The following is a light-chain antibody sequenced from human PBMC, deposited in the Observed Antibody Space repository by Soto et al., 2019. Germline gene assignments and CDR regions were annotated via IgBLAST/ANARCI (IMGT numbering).Light chain of an antibody. CDR3: QQYNNWPPWT. V-gene: IGKV3-15*01. CDR2: GAS. CDR1: QSVSSN. Sequence: EIVMTQSPATLSVSPGERATLSCRASQSVSSNLAWYQQKPGQAPSLIIYGASTRATGIPARFSGSGSGTEFTLPISSLQSEDFAVYYCQQYNNWPPWTFGQGTKVEIK. J-gene: IGKJ1*01.